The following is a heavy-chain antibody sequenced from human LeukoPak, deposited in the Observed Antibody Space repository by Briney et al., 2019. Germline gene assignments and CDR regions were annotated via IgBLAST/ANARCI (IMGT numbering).Heavy chain of an antibody. J-gene: IGHJ5*02. CDR3: ARNLPERSRLITMIRGVRSWFDP. CDR2: VRYDGSQK. D-gene: IGHD3-10*01. Sequence: GGSLRLSCAASGFTFSSYDMYWVRQAPGKGLDWVAFVRYDGSQKYYADSVKGRFAISRDDSKNTLYLQMNSLRAEDTAVYYCARNLPERSRLITMIRGVRSWFDPWGQGTLVTVSS. CDR1: GFTFSSYD. V-gene: IGHV3-30*02.